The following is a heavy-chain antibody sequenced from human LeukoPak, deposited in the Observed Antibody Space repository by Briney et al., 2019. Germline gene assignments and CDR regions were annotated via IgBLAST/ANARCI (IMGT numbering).Heavy chain of an antibody. V-gene: IGHV4-30-4*08. Sequence: TSETLSLTCTVSGGSISSGDYYWSWIRQPPGKGLEWIGYIYYSGSTYYNPSLKSRVTTSVDTSKNQFSLKLSSVTAADTAVYYCARGSIAAAGIGYFDYWGQGTLVTVSS. J-gene: IGHJ4*02. CDR3: ARGSIAAAGIGYFDY. CDR2: IYYSGST. D-gene: IGHD6-13*01. CDR1: GGSISSGDYY.